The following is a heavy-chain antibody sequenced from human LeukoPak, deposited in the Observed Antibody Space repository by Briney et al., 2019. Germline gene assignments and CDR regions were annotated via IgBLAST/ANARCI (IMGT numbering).Heavy chain of an antibody. CDR2: ISAYNGNT. CDR3: ARPGGAAAALPGDY. J-gene: IGHJ4*02. Sequence: ASVKVSCKASGYIFTGYYMHWVRQAPGQGLEWMGWISAYNGNTNYAQKLQGRVTMTTDTSTSTAYMELRSLRSDDTAVYYCARPGGAAAALPGDYWGQGTLVTISS. CDR1: GYIFTGYY. D-gene: IGHD6-13*01. V-gene: IGHV1-18*04.